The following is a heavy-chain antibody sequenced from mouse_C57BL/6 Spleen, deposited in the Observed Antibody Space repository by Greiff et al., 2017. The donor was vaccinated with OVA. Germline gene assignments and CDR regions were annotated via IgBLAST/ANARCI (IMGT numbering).Heavy chain of an antibody. J-gene: IGHJ4*01. CDR2: IGSGSSTT. Sequence: EVQLVESGGGLVKPGGSLKLSCAASGFTFSDYGIHWVRQAPEKGLEWVAYIGSGSSTTNYADTVKGRFTISRDNAKNTLFLQMTSLRSEDTAMYYCTSGAHRASAMDYWGQGTTVTVSS. CDR1: GFTFSDYG. V-gene: IGHV5-17*01. CDR3: TSGAHRASAMDY. D-gene: IGHD3-1*01.